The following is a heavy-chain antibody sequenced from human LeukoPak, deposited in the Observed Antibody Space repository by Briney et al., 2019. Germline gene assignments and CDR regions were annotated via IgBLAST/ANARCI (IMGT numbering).Heavy chain of an antibody. CDR2: IYSGGST. D-gene: IGHD4-17*01. V-gene: IGHV3-53*01. Sequence: GGSLRLSCAASGFTFSSYSMNWVRRAPGKGLEWVSVIYSGGSTYYADSVKGRFTISRDNSKNTLYLQMNSLRAEDTAVYYCARVRDGDYVDYWGQGTLVTVSS. J-gene: IGHJ4*02. CDR1: GFTFSSYS. CDR3: ARVRDGDYVDY.